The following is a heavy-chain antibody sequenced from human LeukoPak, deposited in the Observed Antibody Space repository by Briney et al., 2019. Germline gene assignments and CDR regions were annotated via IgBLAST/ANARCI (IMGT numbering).Heavy chain of an antibody. CDR3: ARANPAPTIFGVVIIEGLNAFDI. J-gene: IGHJ3*02. V-gene: IGHV1-2*02. D-gene: IGHD3-3*01. Sequence: ASVKVSCKASGYTFTGYYMHWVRQAPGQGLEWMGWINPNSGGTNYAQKFQGRVTMTRDTSISTAYMELSRLRSDDTAVYYCARANPAPTIFGVVIIEGLNAFDIWGQGTMVTVSS. CDR2: INPNSGGT. CDR1: GYTFTGYY.